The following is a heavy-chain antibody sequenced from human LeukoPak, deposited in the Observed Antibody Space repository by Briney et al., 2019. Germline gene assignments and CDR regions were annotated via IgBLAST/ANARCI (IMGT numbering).Heavy chain of an antibody. Sequence: PGGSLRLSCAASGFTFNSYWMSWVRQAPEKGLEWLANIRQDGSDKQYVDSVKGRFIISRDNAKNSLYLQMNSLSAEDTAVYYCARHSRGSPIDDWGQGTLVTVSS. CDR1: GFTFNSYW. CDR3: ARHSRGSPIDD. CDR2: IRQDGSDK. V-gene: IGHV3-7*01. J-gene: IGHJ4*02. D-gene: IGHD2-15*01.